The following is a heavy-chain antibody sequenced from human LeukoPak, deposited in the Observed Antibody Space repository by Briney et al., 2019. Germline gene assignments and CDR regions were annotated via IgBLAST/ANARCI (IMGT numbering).Heavy chain of an antibody. Sequence: AGPTLVKPTQTLTLTCTFSVFSLSTPGVGVGWIRQPPGKALEWLALIHWDDDKHYSPSLKSRLTITKDASKNQVVLTVTNMDPVDTATYYCAHTSFNLHDAFDIWGQGTLVTVSS. V-gene: IGHV2-5*02. J-gene: IGHJ3*02. CDR3: AHTSFNLHDAFDI. CDR2: IHWDDDK. CDR1: VFSLSTPGVG. D-gene: IGHD1-14*01.